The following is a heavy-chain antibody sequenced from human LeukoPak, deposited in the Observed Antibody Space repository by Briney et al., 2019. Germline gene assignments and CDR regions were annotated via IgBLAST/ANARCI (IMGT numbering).Heavy chain of an antibody. V-gene: IGHV4-31*03. CDR1: GGSIGSGGYY. Sequence: SETLSLTCTVSGGSIGSGGYYWSWIRQHPGKGLEWIGYIYYSGSTYYNPSLKSRVTISVDTSKTQFSLKLSSVTAADTAVYYCARGLGYCSGGSCYVSWFDPWGQGTLVTVSS. CDR2: IYYSGST. D-gene: IGHD2-15*01. CDR3: ARGLGYCSGGSCYVSWFDP. J-gene: IGHJ5*02.